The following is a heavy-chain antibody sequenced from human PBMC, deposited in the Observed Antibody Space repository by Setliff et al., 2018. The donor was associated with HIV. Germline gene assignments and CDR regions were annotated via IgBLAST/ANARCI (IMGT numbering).Heavy chain of an antibody. Sequence: ASVKVSCKASGYIFTIFGFSWVRQAPGQGLEWMGWINTHNGNTHYAQRFQGRVTMTRDTSTTTAYMELRSLRSDDTAVYYCARATGAADLWGQGTKVTVSS. CDR1: GYIFTIFG. CDR2: INTHNGNT. J-gene: IGHJ5*02. D-gene: IGHD6-13*01. V-gene: IGHV1-18*01. CDR3: ARATGAADL.